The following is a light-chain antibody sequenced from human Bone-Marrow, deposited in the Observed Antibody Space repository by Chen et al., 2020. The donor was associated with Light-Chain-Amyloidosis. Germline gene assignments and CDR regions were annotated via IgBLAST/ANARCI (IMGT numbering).Light chain of an antibody. Sequence: DIQMTQSPSTLSASVGDRVTITCWASQNIDTYLAWYQHKPGKAPKLLIYQASSLESGVPLRFSGSGSGTEFTLTISSLQPDDFATYFCQEFKSHDMCNFGQGTKLEIK. V-gene: IGKV1-5*03. CDR3: QEFKSHDMCN. CDR2: QAS. CDR1: QNIDTY. J-gene: IGKJ2*04.